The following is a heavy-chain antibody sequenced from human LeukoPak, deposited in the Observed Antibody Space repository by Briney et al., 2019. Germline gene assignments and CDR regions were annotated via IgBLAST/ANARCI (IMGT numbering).Heavy chain of an antibody. CDR1: GGSISSSSHY. CDR2: IYYSGRT. V-gene: IGHV4-39*07. D-gene: IGHD2-8*01. J-gene: IGHJ6*03. Sequence: SETLSLTCTVSGGSISSSSHYWGWIRQPPGKGLEWIGSIYYSGRTYYNPSLKSRVTISVDTSKNQFSLKLSSVTAADTAVYYCAREGYCTNGVCRPYYYYYMDVWGKGTTVTVSS. CDR3: AREGYCTNGVCRPYYYYYMDV.